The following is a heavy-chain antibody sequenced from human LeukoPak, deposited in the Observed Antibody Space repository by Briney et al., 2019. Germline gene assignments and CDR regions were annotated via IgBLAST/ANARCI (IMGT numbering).Heavy chain of an antibody. CDR1: GDTFTSYD. CDR3: VRTAGIFWSGAYYFDY. Sequence: ASVKVSCKASGDTFTSYDINWVRQATGQGLECMGWMNPNSRNTGYAQKFQGRVTMTRNASISTAYMELSSLRSEDTAVYYCVRTAGIFWSGAYYFDYWGQGTLVTVSS. CDR2: MNPNSRNT. J-gene: IGHJ4*02. V-gene: IGHV1-8*01. D-gene: IGHD3-3*01.